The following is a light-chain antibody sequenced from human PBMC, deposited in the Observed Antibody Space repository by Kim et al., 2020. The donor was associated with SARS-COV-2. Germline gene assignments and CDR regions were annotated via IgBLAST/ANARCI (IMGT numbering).Light chain of an antibody. CDR2: GKN. Sequence: ALGQTARITCYGDSLRSKYASWYQQKTGQAPVLVIYGKNNRPSGIPDRFSGSSSGNTAFLIITGAQAEDEAAYYCNSRDSSGNLVVFGGGTQLTVL. CDR1: SLRSKY. V-gene: IGLV3-19*01. J-gene: IGLJ2*01. CDR3: NSRDSSGNLVV.